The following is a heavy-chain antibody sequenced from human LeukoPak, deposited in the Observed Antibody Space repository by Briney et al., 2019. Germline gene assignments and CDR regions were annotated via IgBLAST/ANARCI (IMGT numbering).Heavy chain of an antibody. CDR3: AKDRDAVVVIAAIPFDY. CDR2: IKQDGSEK. J-gene: IGHJ4*02. V-gene: IGHV3-7*03. Sequence: PGGSLRLSCAASGFTFSSYWMSWVRQAPGKGLEWVANIKQDGSEKYYVDSVKGRFTISRDNAKNSLYLQMNSLRAEDTAVYYCAKDRDAVVVIAAIPFDYWGQGTLVTVSS. CDR1: GFTFSSYW. D-gene: IGHD2-2*01.